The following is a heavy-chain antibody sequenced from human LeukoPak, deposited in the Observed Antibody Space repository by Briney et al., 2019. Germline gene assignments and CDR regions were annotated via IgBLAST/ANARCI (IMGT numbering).Heavy chain of an antibody. V-gene: IGHV4-34*01. CDR3: ARGRAARFLVDSSSWYGFCL. CDR2: INHSGST. D-gene: IGHD6-13*01. CDR1: GGSFSGYY. Sequence: SETLSLTCAVYGGSFSGYYWSWIRQPPGKGLEWIGEINHSGSTNYNPSLKSRVTISVDTSKNQFSLKLSSVTAADTAVYYCARGRAARFLVDSSSWYGFCLWGQGTLVTASS. J-gene: IGHJ4*02.